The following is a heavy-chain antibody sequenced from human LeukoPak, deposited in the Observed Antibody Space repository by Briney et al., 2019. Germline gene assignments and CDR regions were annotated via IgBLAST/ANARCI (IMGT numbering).Heavy chain of an antibody. CDR2: IKSKSAGGTT. D-gene: IGHD4/OR15-4a*01. V-gene: IGHV3-15*01. CDR1: GFTFSDAW. CDR3: TVDVPTMVAQIDY. J-gene: IGHJ4*02. Sequence: GGSLRLSCAATGFTFSDAWMTWLRQAPGKGLEWVGRIKSKSAGGTTEYAAPVKGRFTISRDDSKDTLFLQMNSLKTEDTAMYYCTVDVPTMVAQIDYWGQGTRVTVSS.